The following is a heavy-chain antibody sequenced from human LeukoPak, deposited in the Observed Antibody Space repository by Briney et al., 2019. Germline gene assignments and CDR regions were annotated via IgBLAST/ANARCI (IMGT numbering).Heavy chain of an antibody. V-gene: IGHV4-39*01. J-gene: IGHJ3*02. CDR1: GGSISSSSYY. Sequence: PSETLSLTCSVSGGSISSSSYYWGWIRQPPGKGLEWIGSIYYSGSTYYNPSLKSRVTISVDTSKSQFSLKLSSVTAADTAVYYCARIPVADDAVDIWGQGTMVTVSS. CDR2: IYYSGST. D-gene: IGHD6-19*01. CDR3: ARIPVADDAVDI.